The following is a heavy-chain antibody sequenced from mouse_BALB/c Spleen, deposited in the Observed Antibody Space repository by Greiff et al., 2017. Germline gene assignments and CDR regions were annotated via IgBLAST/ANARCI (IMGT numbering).Heavy chain of an antibody. CDR2: IYPGDGDT. D-gene: IGHD3-3*01. V-gene: IGHV1-82*01. CDR3: ARRGAGTGFLDY. CDR1: GYAFSSSW. Sequence: QVQLQQSGPELVKPGASGKISCKASGYAFSSSWMHWVKQRPGQGLEWIGRIYPGDGDTNYTGKFKGKATLTADKSSSTAYMQLSSLTSVDSAVYFGARRGAGTGFLDYWGQGTTVTVSS. J-gene: IGHJ2*01.